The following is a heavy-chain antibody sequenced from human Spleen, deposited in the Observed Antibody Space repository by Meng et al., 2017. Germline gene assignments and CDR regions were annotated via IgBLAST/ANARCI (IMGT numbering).Heavy chain of an antibody. Sequence: GESPKISCAASGFTFSSYAMSWVRQAPGKGLEWVSAISGSGGSTYYADSVKGRFTISRDNSKNTLYLQMNSLRAEDTAVYYCAKGRGYSYGYWFYWGQGTLVTVSS. CDR3: AKGRGYSYGYWFY. V-gene: IGHV3-23*01. J-gene: IGHJ4*02. CDR2: ISGSGGST. CDR1: GFTFSSYA. D-gene: IGHD5-18*01.